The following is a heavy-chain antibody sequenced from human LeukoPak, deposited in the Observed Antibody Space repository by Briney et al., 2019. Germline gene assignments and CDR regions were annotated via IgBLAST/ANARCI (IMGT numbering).Heavy chain of an antibody. V-gene: IGHV1-69*04. CDR3: ATPRAYYYDSSGYYYDFDY. D-gene: IGHD3-22*01. J-gene: IGHJ4*02. CDR2: IIPILGIA. CDR1: GYTFTSYG. Sequence: SVKVSCKASGYTFTSYGISWVRQAPGQGLEWMGRIIPILGIANYAQKFQGRVTITADKSTSTAYMELSSLRSEDTAVYYCATPRAYYYDSSGYYYDFDYWGQGTLVTVSS.